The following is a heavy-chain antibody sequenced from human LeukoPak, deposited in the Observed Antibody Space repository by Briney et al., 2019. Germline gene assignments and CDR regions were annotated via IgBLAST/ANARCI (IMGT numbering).Heavy chain of an antibody. CDR3: ARDLGRDSFDI. CDR2: IYSGGNT. D-gene: IGHD2-15*01. V-gene: IGHV3-53*01. Sequence: GGSLRLSCAASGFTVSSIHMSWVRQAPGEGLEWVSVIYSGGNTYYTDSVKGRFTISRDNSKNTLYLQMNNLRAEDTAVYYCARDLGRDSFDIWGQGTKVTVSS. CDR1: GFTVSSIH. J-gene: IGHJ3*02.